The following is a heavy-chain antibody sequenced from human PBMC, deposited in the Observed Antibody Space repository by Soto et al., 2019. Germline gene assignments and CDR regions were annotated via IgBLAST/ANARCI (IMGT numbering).Heavy chain of an antibody. CDR3: TRDFYFYYFDN. J-gene: IGHJ4*02. D-gene: IGHD3-10*01. V-gene: IGHV3-48*03. CDR1: GFTFSSFE. CDR2: ISSSDGTV. Sequence: GGSLRLSCAASGFTFSSFEMNWVRQAPGKGLEWISHISSSDGTVYYADSVKGRFTISRDNAKTSLYLQMNSLRAEDTAVYYCTRDFYFYYFDNWGQRTVVTVSS.